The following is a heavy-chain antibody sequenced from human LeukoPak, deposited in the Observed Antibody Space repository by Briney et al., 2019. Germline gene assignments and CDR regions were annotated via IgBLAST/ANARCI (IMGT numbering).Heavy chain of an antibody. V-gene: IGHV3-9*01. D-gene: IGHD1-26*01. J-gene: IGHJ3*02. CDR1: GFTFDDYA. CDR2: ISWNSGSI. Sequence: GGSLRLSCAASGFTFDDYAMHWVRQAPGKGLEWVSGISWNSGSIGYADSVKGRFTISRDNAKNSLYLQMNSLRAEDTALYYCAKDIGSGSGNDPFDIWGQGTMVTVSS. CDR3: AKDIGSGSGNDPFDI.